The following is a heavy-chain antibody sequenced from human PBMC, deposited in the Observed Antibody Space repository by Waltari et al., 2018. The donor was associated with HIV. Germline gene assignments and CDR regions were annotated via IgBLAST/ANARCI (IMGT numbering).Heavy chain of an antibody. CDR3: ARVNDFWSGYYYGMDV. Sequence: QVQLVQSGAEVKKPGASVKVSCKASGYTFTSYDLNWVRQATGQGLEWMGWMNPNSGNTGYAQKFQGRVTMTRNTSISTAYMELSSLRSEDTAVYYCARVNDFWSGYYYGMDVWGQGTTVTVSS. CDR1: GYTFTSYD. D-gene: IGHD3-3*01. CDR2: MNPNSGNT. V-gene: IGHV1-8*01. J-gene: IGHJ6*02.